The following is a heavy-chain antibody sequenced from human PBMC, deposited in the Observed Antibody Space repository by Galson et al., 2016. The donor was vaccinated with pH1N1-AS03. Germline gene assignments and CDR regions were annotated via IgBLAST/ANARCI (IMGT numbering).Heavy chain of an antibody. CDR3: ARDRDPRVREFDF. D-gene: IGHD3-10*01. CDR2: LSHIGIT. J-gene: IGHJ4*02. CDR1: GYSNNRAYY. V-gene: IGHV4-38-2*02. Sequence: SETLSLTCAVSGYSNNRAYYWGWIRQPPGKGLEWLGSLSHIGITYYNPSLKTPVTISLDTSKNQVSLKMNSVTAADTAIYYCARDRDPRVREFDFWGQGILVTVSS.